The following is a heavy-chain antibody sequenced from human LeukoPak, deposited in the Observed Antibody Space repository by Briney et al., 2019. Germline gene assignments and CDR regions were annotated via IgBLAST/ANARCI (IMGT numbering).Heavy chain of an antibody. CDR3: VSLGYSSSSVRY. J-gene: IGHJ4*02. CDR1: GFTFSDYY. V-gene: IGHV3-11*04. Sequence: GGSLRLSCAASGFTFSDYYMSWIRQAPGKGLEWVSYIGSSGSPIYYADSVKGRFAISRDNAKNSLYLQMNSLRAEDTAVYFCVSLGYSSSSVRYWGQGTLVTVSS. CDR2: IGSSGSPI. D-gene: IGHD6-6*01.